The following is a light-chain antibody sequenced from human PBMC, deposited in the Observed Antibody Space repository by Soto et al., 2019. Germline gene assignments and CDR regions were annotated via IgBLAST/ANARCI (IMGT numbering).Light chain of an antibody. CDR2: EGT. V-gene: IGLV2-23*01. CDR3: CSYAGSTTFYV. Sequence: QSALTQPASVSGSPGQSITISCTGTSSDVGGYNYVSWYQQHPGKAPKLMIYEGTNRPSGVSNRFSGSKSGNTASLTISGLQAEDEAHYYCCSYAGSTTFYVFGTGTKLTVL. CDR1: SSDVGGYNY. J-gene: IGLJ1*01.